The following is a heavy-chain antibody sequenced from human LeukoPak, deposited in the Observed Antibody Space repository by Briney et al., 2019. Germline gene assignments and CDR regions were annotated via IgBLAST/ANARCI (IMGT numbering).Heavy chain of an antibody. CDR1: GFTFSSYA. V-gene: IGHV3-23*01. CDR2: ISGSGGST. D-gene: IGHD6-13*01. Sequence: GGSLRLSCAASGFTFSSYAMSWVRQAPGKGLEWVSAISGSGGSTYYADSVKGRFTISRDNSKNTLYLQMSSLRAEDTAVYYCVGRRTSAAGNFWGQGTLVTVSS. CDR3: VGRRTSAAGNF. J-gene: IGHJ4*02.